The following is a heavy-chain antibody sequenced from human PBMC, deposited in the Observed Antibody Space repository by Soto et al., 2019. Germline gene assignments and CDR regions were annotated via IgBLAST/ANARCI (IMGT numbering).Heavy chain of an antibody. V-gene: IGHV4-30-4*01. CDR1: GGSISSVDYY. Sequence: NPSETLSLTCTVSGGSISSVDYYWSWIRQPPGKGLEWIGYIYYSGSTYYNPSLKSRVTISVDTSKNQFSLKLSSVTAADTAVYYCASARTGITIFEAANWFDXWGQGTLVTVSX. CDR3: ASARTGITIFEAANWFDX. J-gene: IGHJ5*02. CDR2: IYYSGST. D-gene: IGHD3-3*01.